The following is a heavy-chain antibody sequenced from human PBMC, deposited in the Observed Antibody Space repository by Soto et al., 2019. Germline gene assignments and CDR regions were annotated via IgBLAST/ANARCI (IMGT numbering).Heavy chain of an antibody. CDR3: ARDSYYYGSQHLDS. J-gene: IGHJ4*02. Sequence: QVQLVESGGGVVQPGRSLRLSCVASGFNFNSYGMHWVRQAPGKGLEWVAVIWYDGSNKYYADSVKGRFTISRDNSKNPLFLQMNSLRAEGTAVYYCARDSYYYGSQHLDSWGQGTLVTVSS. D-gene: IGHD3-10*01. CDR2: IWYDGSNK. CDR1: GFNFNSYG. V-gene: IGHV3-33*01.